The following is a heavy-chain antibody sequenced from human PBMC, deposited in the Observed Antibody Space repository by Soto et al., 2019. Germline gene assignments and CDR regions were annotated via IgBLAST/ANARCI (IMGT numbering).Heavy chain of an antibody. CDR1: GFTFNSYA. Sequence: EVQLLESGGGLVQPGGSLRLSCAASGFTFNSYAMAWIRQVPGKGLDYVASIDGSGSGTYYADSAKGRFTISRDNSKDTVYLQMNSLRADDTALYYCARSTGYDWGQGTVVTVSS. J-gene: IGHJ4*02. V-gene: IGHV3-23*01. CDR2: IDGSGSGT. CDR3: ARSTGYD. D-gene: IGHD5-12*01.